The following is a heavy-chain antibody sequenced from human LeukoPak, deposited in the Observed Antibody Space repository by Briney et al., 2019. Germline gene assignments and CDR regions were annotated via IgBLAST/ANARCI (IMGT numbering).Heavy chain of an antibody. CDR1: GGSISGYY. CDR3: ARSVVTLYWYFDL. CDR2: IYYSGST. V-gene: IGHV4-59*01. J-gene: IGHJ2*01. D-gene: IGHD4-23*01. Sequence: SETLSLTCTVSGGSISGYYYNWLQQPPGKGLEWIGYIYYSGSTNYNPSLKSRVTISLDTSKNQFSLKLSSVTTADTAVYYCARSVVTLYWYFDLWGRGTLVTVSS.